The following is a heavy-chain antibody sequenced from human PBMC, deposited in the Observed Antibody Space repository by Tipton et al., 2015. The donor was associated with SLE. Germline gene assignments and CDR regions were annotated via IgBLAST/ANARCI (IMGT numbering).Heavy chain of an antibody. CDR1: GYTFDSYG. CDR3: ARRTPETRGYYYYMDV. CDR2: ISAYTGDT. Sequence: QSGAEVKKPGASVRVSCKASGYTFDSYGFSWVRQAPGQGLEWMGWISAYTGDTNYAQQFQGRVTMTTDTPTTTAHMELRSLRSDDTAVYYCARRTPETRGYYYYMDVWGKGTTVTVSS. V-gene: IGHV1-18*04. J-gene: IGHJ6*03. D-gene: IGHD1-14*01.